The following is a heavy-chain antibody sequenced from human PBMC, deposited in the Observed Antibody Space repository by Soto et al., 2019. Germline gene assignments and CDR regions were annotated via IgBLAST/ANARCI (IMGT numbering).Heavy chain of an antibody. Sequence: EVQLLESGGGLVQPGGSLRLSCATSGFTFSNYGMAWVRQAPGKDLEWLSAISGTGVNTYYAASVKGRFTISRDNSKNTVYLQMNSLRAEDTAVFYCAKEGGHMQPFDYWGQGTLVAVSS. CDR2: ISGTGVNT. CDR3: AKEGGHMQPFDY. D-gene: IGHD2-15*01. J-gene: IGHJ4*02. V-gene: IGHV3-23*01. CDR1: GFTFSNYG.